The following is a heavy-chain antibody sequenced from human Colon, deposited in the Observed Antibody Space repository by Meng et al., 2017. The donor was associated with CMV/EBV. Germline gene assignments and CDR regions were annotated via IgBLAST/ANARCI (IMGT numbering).Heavy chain of an antibody. Sequence: CAVYGGSFSSYYWSWSRQPPGKRLERIRGIHPSGSTNYNPSLKSRVTISVDTSKNQFSLKLTSVTAADTAVYYCARSGGLAVTSFDYWGQGTLVTVSS. CDR3: ARSGGLAVTSFDY. CDR2: IHPSGST. D-gene: IGHD4-23*01. J-gene: IGHJ4*02. CDR1: GGSFSSYY. V-gene: IGHV4-34*01.